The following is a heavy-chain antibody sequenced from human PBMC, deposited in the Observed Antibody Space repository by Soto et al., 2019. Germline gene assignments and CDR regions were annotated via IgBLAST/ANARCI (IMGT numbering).Heavy chain of an antibody. D-gene: IGHD3-3*01. Sequence: VQLVESGEGLVQPGGSLRLSCAASGFTFSSYAMHWVRQAPGKGLEWVAVISYDGSNKYYADSVKGRFTISRDNSKNTLYLQMNSLRAEDTAVYYCARDRDYDFWSGSSSGMDVWGQGTTVTVSS. CDR2: ISYDGSNK. CDR3: ARDRDYDFWSGSSSGMDV. V-gene: IGHV3-30-3*01. J-gene: IGHJ6*02. CDR1: GFTFSSYA.